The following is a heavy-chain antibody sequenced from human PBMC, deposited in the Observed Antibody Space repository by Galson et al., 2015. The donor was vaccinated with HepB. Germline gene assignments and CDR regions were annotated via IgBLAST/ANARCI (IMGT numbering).Heavy chain of an antibody. Sequence: ETLSLTCAVYGGSFSGYYWSWIRQPPGKGLEWIGEINHSGSTNYNPSLKSRVTISVDTSKNQFSLKLSSVTAADTAVYYCARLRRSPRITGTTGSYFDYWGQGTLVTVSS. CDR1: GGSFSGYY. J-gene: IGHJ4*02. V-gene: IGHV4-34*01. CDR3: ARLRRSPRITGTTGSYFDY. CDR2: INHSGST. D-gene: IGHD1-20*01.